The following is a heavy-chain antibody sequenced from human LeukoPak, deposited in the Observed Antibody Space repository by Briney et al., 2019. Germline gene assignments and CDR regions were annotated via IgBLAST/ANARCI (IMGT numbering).Heavy chain of an antibody. J-gene: IGHJ4*02. CDR2: IRYDGSNK. D-gene: IGHD3-10*01. CDR3: AKASFTMVRGVIADFDY. Sequence: GGSLRLSCAASGFTFSSYGMHWVRQAPGKGLEWVAFIRYDGSNKYYADSVKGRFTISRDNSKNTLYLQMNSLRAEDTAVYYCAKASFTMVRGVIADFDYWGQGTLVTVSS. V-gene: IGHV3-30*02. CDR1: GFTFSSYG.